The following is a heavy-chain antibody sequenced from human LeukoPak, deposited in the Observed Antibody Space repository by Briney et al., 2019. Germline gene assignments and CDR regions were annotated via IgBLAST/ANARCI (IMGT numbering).Heavy chain of an antibody. CDR3: ARKYSSSVDV. Sequence: SETLSLTCTVSGGSIGSGGYYWSWIRQPPGKGLEWIGYIYHSGSTYYNPALKSRVTISVDRSKNQFSLKLSSVTAADTAVYYWARKYSSSVDVWAKGPRSPSPQ. CDR2: IYHSGST. J-gene: IGHJ6*04. D-gene: IGHD6-6*01. CDR1: GGSIGSGGYY. V-gene: IGHV4-30-2*01.